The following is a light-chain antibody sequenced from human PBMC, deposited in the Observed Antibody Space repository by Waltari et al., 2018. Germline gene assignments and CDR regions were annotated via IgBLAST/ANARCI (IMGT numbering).Light chain of an antibody. V-gene: IGLV3-25*03. CDR3: QSADSSGTYRV. Sequence: SSDLTQPPSVSVSPGQTARITCSGDDLPKQFSYWYRQKPGQAPVLLIYKDSERPSGIPERFSGSTSGTTVTLTISPVQAEDEADYYCQSADSSGTYRVFGRGTRLTVL. CDR2: KDS. CDR1: DLPKQF. J-gene: IGLJ2*01.